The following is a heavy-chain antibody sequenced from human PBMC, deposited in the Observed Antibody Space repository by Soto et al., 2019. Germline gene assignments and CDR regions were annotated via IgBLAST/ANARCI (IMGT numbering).Heavy chain of an antibody. V-gene: IGHV1-2*04. Sequence: GASVKVSCKASGYTFTGYYMHWVRQAPGQGLEWMGWINPNSGGTNYAQKFQGWVTMTRDTSISTAYMELSRLRSDDTAVYYCARDRTIFGLGRYYGMDVWGQGTTVTVSS. J-gene: IGHJ6*02. D-gene: IGHD3-3*01. CDR3: ARDRTIFGLGRYYGMDV. CDR1: GYTFTGYY. CDR2: INPNSGGT.